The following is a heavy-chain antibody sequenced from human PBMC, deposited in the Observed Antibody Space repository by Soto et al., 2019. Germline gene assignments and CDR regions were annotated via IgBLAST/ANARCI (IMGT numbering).Heavy chain of an antibody. CDR3: AREAGYCSRTSCYRRAFDT. V-gene: IGHV3-74*03. CDR2: INTDGGSS. D-gene: IGHD2-2*01. CDR1: GFTFSGHW. Sequence: EVQLVESGGDLVQPGGSLSLSCAASGFTFSGHWMHWVRQVPGKWLEWVSRINTDGGSSAYADSVKGRFTISRDNAKNTLYLQMNGLRAEDTAVYYCAREAGYCSRTSCYRRAFDTWGQGTTVTVSS. J-gene: IGHJ3*02.